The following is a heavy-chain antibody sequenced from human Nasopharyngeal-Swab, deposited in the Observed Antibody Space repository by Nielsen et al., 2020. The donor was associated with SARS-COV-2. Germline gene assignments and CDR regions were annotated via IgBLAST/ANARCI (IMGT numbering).Heavy chain of an antibody. Sequence: WIRQPPGKGLEWVPVIYSGGSTYYADSVKGRFTISRDNSKNTLYLQMNSLRAEDTAVYYCARDLRTTVTGGDYWGQGTLVTVSS. CDR3: ARDLRTTVTGGDY. D-gene: IGHD4-17*01. V-gene: IGHV3-66*01. CDR2: IYSGGST. J-gene: IGHJ4*02.